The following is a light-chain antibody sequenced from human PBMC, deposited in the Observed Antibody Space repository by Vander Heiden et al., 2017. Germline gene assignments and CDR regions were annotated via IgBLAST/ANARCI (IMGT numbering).Light chain of an antibody. J-gene: IGLJ3*02. V-gene: IGLV3-1*01. CDR3: QAWDSDTAV. Sequence: SYDLTQPSSVSVSPGQTASITCSGDKLGDKYTSWYQQKAGQSPVLVIYQDTERPSGIPERFSGSNSGNTATLTISGTQAMDEADYYCQAWDSDTAVFGGGTKVTVL. CDR2: QDT. CDR1: KLGDKY.